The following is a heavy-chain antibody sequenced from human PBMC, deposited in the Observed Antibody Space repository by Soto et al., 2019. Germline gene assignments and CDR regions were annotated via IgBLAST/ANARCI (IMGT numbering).Heavy chain of an antibody. V-gene: IGHV3-30-3*01. CDR3: AGVRSWIQLWLLDY. J-gene: IGHJ4*02. Sequence: GGSLRLSCAASGFTFSSYAMHWFRQAPGKGLEWVAVISYDGSNKYYADSVKGRFTISRDNSKNTLYLQMNSLRAEDTAVYYCAGVRSWIQLWLLDYWGQGTLVTVSS. CDR2: ISYDGSNK. CDR1: GFTFSSYA. D-gene: IGHD5-18*01.